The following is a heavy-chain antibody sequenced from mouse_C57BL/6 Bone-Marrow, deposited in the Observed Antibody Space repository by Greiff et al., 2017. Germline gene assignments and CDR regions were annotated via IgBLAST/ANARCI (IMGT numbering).Heavy chain of an antibody. Sequence: EVMLVESGGGLVKPGGSLKLSCAASGFTFSDYGMHWVRQAPEKGLEWVAYIRSGSSTIYYADTVKGRFTISRDNAKNTLFLQMTSLRSEDTAMYYCARLPVATRYFDVWGTGTTVTVSS. J-gene: IGHJ1*03. CDR2: IRSGSSTI. V-gene: IGHV5-17*01. D-gene: IGHD1-1*01. CDR1: GFTFSDYG. CDR3: ARLPVATRYFDV.